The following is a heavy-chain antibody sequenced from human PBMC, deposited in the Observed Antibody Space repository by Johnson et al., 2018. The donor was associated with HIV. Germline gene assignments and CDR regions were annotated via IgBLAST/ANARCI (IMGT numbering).Heavy chain of an antibody. CDR1: GFTFDEYD. Sequence: VQLVESGGDVARPGGSLRLSCEASGFTFDEYDMSWVRQAPGKGLEWVSVIYSGRSTYYADSVKGRFTISRDNSKNTLYLQMNSLRAEDTAVYYCATLGGTVTTRAIAQPHDAFDIWGQGTMVTVSS. V-gene: IGHV3-66*01. CDR2: IYSGRST. CDR3: ATLGGTVTTRAIAQPHDAFDI. D-gene: IGHD4-17*01. J-gene: IGHJ3*02.